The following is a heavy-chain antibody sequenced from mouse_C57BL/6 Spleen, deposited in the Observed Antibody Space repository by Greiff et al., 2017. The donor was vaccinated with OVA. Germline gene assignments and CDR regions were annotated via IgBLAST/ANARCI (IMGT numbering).Heavy chain of an antibody. CDR3: ARTVVSPSYAMDY. Sequence: QVQLKESGAELARPGASVKLSCKASGYTFTSYGISWVKQRPGQGLEWIGEIYPRSGNTYYNEKFKGTATLTADKSASTAYMELRSLTSEDSAVYFCARTVVSPSYAMDYWGQGTSVTVSS. D-gene: IGHD1-1*01. V-gene: IGHV1-81*01. CDR2: IYPRSGNT. J-gene: IGHJ4*01. CDR1: GYTFTSYG.